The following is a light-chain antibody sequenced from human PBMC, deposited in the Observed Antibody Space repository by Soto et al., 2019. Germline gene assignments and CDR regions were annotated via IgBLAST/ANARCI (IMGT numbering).Light chain of an antibody. CDR3: SSYAGSYTIYV. J-gene: IGLJ1*01. Sequence: QSALTQPPSASGSPGQSVTISCTGTSSDVGGYNYVSWYQQHPGKAPKLMIYEVSKRPSGVPDRFSGSKSGNTASLTVSGLQAEDEADYYCSSYAGSYTIYVFGTGTKLTVL. CDR2: EVS. V-gene: IGLV2-8*01. CDR1: SSDVGGYNY.